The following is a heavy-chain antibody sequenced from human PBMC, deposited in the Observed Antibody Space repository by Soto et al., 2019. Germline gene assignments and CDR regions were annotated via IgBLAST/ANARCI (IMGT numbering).Heavy chain of an antibody. CDR1: GYSFTSYW. J-gene: IGHJ4*02. Sequence: PGESLKISCKGSGYSFTSYWIGWVGQMPGKGLEWMGIIYPGDSDTRYSPSFQGQVTISADKSISTAYLQWSSLKASDTAMYYCARLQNYDILTGPYYFDYWGQGTLVTVSS. D-gene: IGHD3-9*01. V-gene: IGHV5-51*01. CDR2: IYPGDSDT. CDR3: ARLQNYDILTGPYYFDY.